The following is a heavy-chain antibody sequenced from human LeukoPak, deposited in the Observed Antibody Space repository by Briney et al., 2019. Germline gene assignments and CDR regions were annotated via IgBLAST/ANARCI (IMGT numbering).Heavy chain of an antibody. J-gene: IGHJ4*02. V-gene: IGHV4-59*12. CDR2: IYYSGST. CDR3: ATDFSSGYYY. Sequence: SETLSLTCTVSGGSISSYYWSWIRQPPGEGLEWIGYIYYSGSTNYNPSLKSRVTISVDTSKNQFSLKLSSVTAADTAVYYCATDFSSGYYYWGQGTLVTVSS. CDR1: GGSISSYY. D-gene: IGHD3-22*01.